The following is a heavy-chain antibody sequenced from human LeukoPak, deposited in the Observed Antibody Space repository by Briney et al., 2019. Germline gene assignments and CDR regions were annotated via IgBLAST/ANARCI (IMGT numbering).Heavy chain of an antibody. CDR2: INTGNGNT. Sequence: GSVRVSCKASGYIFTSYAMHSVRQAPGQRGEWMGWINTGNGNTKYSQRFQGRVTINRDTSASTAYMELSSLRSEDTAVYYCASDEHYGSGGGDYWGQGTLVTVSS. CDR3: ASDEHYGSGGGDY. V-gene: IGHV1-3*04. D-gene: IGHD3-10*01. J-gene: IGHJ4*02. CDR1: GYIFTSYA.